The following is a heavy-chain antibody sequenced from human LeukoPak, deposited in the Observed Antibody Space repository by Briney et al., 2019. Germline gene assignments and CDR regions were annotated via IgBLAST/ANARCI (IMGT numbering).Heavy chain of an antibody. Sequence: GGSLRLSCAASGFTFSSYGIHWVRQAPGKGLEWVAFIRYDGSNKYYADSVKGRFTISRDNSKNTLYLQMNRLRAEDTAVYYCAKDFSVYNYDSRVLDYWGQGTLVTVSS. CDR2: IRYDGSNK. CDR1: GFTFSSYG. D-gene: IGHD3-22*01. J-gene: IGHJ4*02. V-gene: IGHV3-30*02. CDR3: AKDFSVYNYDSRVLDY.